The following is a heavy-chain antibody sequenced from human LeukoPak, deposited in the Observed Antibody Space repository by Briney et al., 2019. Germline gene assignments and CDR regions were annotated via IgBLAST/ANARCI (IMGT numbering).Heavy chain of an antibody. J-gene: IGHJ6*04. Sequence: GGPLRLSCAGSGFTFSSYSMNWVRQAPGKGLEWVSYISGSGSTIYYADSVKGRFTISRDNAKNSLYLQMNSLRAEDTAVYYCAELGITMIGGVWGKGTTVTISS. D-gene: IGHD3-10*02. CDR3: AELGITMIGGV. CDR2: ISGSGSTI. CDR1: GFTFSSYS. V-gene: IGHV3-48*04.